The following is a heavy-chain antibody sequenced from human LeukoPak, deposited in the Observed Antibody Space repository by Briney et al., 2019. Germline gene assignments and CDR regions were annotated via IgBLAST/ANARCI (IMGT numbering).Heavy chain of an antibody. V-gene: IGHV3-48*01. CDR2: ISSSSRTI. Sequence: GGSLRLSCATSGFIFSSYSMNWVRQAPGKGLEWVSYISSSSRTIYYADSAKGRFTNSRDNTKNSLYLQMNSLRAEDTALYYCARLMYYYYYMDVWGKGTTVTVSS. CDR3: ARLMYYYYYMDV. CDR1: GFIFSSYS. J-gene: IGHJ6*03.